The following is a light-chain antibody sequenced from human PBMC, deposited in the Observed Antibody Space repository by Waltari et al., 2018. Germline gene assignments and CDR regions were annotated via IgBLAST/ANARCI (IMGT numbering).Light chain of an antibody. J-gene: IGLJ2*01. CDR3: CSRAGSSVV. Sequence: QSALTQPRSVSGSPGQSVTISCTGTSGDVGDYNYVPWYQEQPGKAPRLTLYDVSERPSGVPDRFSASKSGNTASLTISGLQAEDEGSYHCCSRAGSSVVFGGGTKLTVL. CDR2: DVS. CDR1: SGDVGDYNY. V-gene: IGLV2-11*01.